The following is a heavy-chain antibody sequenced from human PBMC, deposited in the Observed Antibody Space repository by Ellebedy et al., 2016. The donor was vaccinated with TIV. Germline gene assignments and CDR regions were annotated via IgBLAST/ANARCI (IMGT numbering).Heavy chain of an antibody. Sequence: GESLKISXAASGFTVSSNYMSWVRQAPGKGLEWVSVIYSGGSTYYADSVKGRFTISRDNSKNTLYLQMNSLRAEDTAVYYCARDSNSIPPWYYYGMDVWGQGTTVTVSS. CDR2: IYSGGST. V-gene: IGHV3-53*01. D-gene: IGHD2/OR15-2a*01. J-gene: IGHJ6*02. CDR1: GFTVSSNY. CDR3: ARDSNSIPPWYYYGMDV.